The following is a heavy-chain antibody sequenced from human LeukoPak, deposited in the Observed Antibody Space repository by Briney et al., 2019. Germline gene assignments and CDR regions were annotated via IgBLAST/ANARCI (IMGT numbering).Heavy chain of an antibody. CDR2: ISYDERQE. V-gene: IGHV3-30*04. Sequence: GGSLRLSCAASGFTFGTFAMHWVRQAPCKGLEWVAIISYDERQEYYADSVKGRFTISRDNSKNTLYLQMNSLRGEDTAVYYCARAYDTSWHNFDFWGQGSLVTISS. J-gene: IGHJ4*02. CDR3: ARAYDTSWHNFDF. CDR1: GFTFGTFA. D-gene: IGHD2-2*01.